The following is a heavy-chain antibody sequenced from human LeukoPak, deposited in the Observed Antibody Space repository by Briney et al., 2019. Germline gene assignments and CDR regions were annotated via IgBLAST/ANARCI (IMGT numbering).Heavy chain of an antibody. Sequence: SETLSLTCAVYGGSFSGYYWSWIRQPPGKGLEWIGEINHSGSTNYNPSLKSRVTISVDTSKNQFSLKLSSVTAADTAVYYCASLTFDYWGQGTLVTVSS. V-gene: IGHV4-34*01. J-gene: IGHJ4*02. D-gene: IGHD3-9*01. CDR1: GGSFSGYY. CDR2: INHSGST. CDR3: ASLTFDY.